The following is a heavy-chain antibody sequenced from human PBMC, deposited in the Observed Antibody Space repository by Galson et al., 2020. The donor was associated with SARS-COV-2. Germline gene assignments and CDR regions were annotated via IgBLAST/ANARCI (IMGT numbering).Heavy chain of an antibody. CDR2: IYYSGST. V-gene: IGHV4-59*13. Sequence: SETLSLTCTVSGGSISSYYWSWIRQPPGKGLEWIGYIYYSGSTNYNPSLKSRVTISVDTSKNQFYLKLSSVTAADTAVYYCARGELLWFGDVFRHIGWFAPWGQGTLVTVSS. D-gene: IGHD3-10*01. J-gene: IGHJ5*02. CDR1: GGSISSYY. CDR3: ARGELLWFGDVFRHIGWFAP.